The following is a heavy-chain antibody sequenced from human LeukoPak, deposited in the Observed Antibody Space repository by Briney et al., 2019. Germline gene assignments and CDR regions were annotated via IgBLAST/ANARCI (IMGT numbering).Heavy chain of an antibody. CDR1: GDSISSSRYY. CDR3: ARQGSGNYLSPVNY. Sequence: KASETLSLTCTVSGDSISSSRYYWGWLRQPPGKRLEWIGTIYYSGSTYDNPSLKSRVTISVDTSKNQFSLKLSSVTAADTAVYYCARQGSGNYLSPVNYWGQGTLVTVSS. V-gene: IGHV4-39*01. CDR2: IYYSGST. D-gene: IGHD1-26*01. J-gene: IGHJ4*02.